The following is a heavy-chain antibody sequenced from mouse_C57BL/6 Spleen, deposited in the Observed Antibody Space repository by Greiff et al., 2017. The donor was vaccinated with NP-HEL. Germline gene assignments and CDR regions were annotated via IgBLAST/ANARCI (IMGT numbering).Heavy chain of an antibody. D-gene: IGHD1-1*01. J-gene: IGHJ1*03. CDR1: GYSFTGYF. CDR2: INPYNGDT. Sequence: EVKVVESGPELVKPGDSVKISCKASGYSFTGYFMNWVMQSHGKSLEWIGRINPYNGDTFYNQKFKGKATLTVDKSSSTAHMELRSLTSEDSAVDYCARSWGSSSYWYFDVWGTGTTVTVSS. CDR3: ARSWGSSSYWYFDV. V-gene: IGHV1-20*01.